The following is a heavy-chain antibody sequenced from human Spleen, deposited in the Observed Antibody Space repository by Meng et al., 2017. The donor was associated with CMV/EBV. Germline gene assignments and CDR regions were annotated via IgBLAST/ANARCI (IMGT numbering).Heavy chain of an antibody. CDR1: GYTFTSYG. CDR2: ISAYNGNT. CDR3: ASEEVELGTS. D-gene: IGHD1-14*01. Sequence: ASVKVSCKASGYTFTSYGISWVRQAPGQGLEWMGWISAYNGNTNYVQKFQGRATLTTDQSTGTLFMELNSLTFQDTAVYYCASEEVELGTSWGQGTLVTVSS. V-gene: IGHV1-18*01. J-gene: IGHJ5*02.